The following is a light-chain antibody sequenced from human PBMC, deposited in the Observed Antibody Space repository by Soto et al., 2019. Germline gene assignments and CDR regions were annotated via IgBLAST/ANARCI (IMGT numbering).Light chain of an antibody. V-gene: IGLV2-14*02. CDR2: EAI. Sequence: QSVLTQPASVSGSPGQSITISCTGTSRDVGSSNLVSWYQHHPDKAPKLIIYEAIKRPSGVSDRFSGSKSGTSASLAISGLRSEDEADYYCATWDDSLRGVLFGGGTKLTVL. J-gene: IGLJ2*01. CDR1: SRDVGSSNL. CDR3: ATWDDSLRGVL.